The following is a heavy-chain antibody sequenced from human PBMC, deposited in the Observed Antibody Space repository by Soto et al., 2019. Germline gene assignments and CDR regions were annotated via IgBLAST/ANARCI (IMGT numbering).Heavy chain of an antibody. D-gene: IGHD1-1*01. CDR3: VPDDPSTTGIDS. Sequence: GGSLRLSCVASGFTFSTYAMSWVRQAPGKGLEWVSTISGSGGTTYYPDSVKGRFTISRDNSKNTMYLQMNSLRAEDTAVYYCVPDDPSTTGIDSLGQEAVVTVSA. CDR2: ISGSGGTT. J-gene: IGHJ4*02. V-gene: IGHV3-23*01. CDR1: GFTFSTYA.